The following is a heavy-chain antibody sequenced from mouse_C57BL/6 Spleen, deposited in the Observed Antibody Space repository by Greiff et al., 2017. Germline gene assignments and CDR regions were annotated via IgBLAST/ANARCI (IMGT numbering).Heavy chain of an antibody. CDR2: IDPNSGGT. D-gene: IGHD2-1*01. Sequence: VQLQQPGAELVKPGASVKLSCKASGYTFTSYWMHWVKQRPGRGLEWIGRIDPNSGGTKYNEKFKSKATLTVDTSSSTAYMQLSSLTSEDSAVYYCASYGNYPAEMDYWGQGTSVTVSS. CDR1: GYTFTSYW. CDR3: ASYGNYPAEMDY. J-gene: IGHJ4*01. V-gene: IGHV1-62-3*01.